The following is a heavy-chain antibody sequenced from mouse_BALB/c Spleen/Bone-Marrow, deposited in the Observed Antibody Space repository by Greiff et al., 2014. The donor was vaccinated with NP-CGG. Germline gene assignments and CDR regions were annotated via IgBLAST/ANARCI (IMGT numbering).Heavy chain of an antibody. D-gene: IGHD2-4*01. V-gene: IGHV5-6-3*01. CDR1: GFTFSNYG. Sequence: VQLKESGGGLVQPGGSLKLSCAASGFTFSNYGMSWVRQTPDKRLEFVATINTNGGEIYYPDSVKGRSTISRDNAKNTLYLQMRSLKSEDTAMYYCARGDDYVSWFAYWGQGTLVTVSA. CDR2: INTNGGEI. J-gene: IGHJ3*01. CDR3: ARGDDYVSWFAY.